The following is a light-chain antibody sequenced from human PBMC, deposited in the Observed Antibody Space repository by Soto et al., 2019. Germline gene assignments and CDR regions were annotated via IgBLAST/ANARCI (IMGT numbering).Light chain of an antibody. V-gene: IGKV3-11*01. Sequence: EVVLTQSPDTLSLSPGERATLSCRASQSVSSNLAWYQQKPGQAPRLLIYDASNRASGIPARFTGSGSGTDFTLTISSVEPEDSAVYYCQQRGNWWTFGQGTKVDIK. CDR3: QQRGNWWT. CDR1: QSVSSN. CDR2: DAS. J-gene: IGKJ1*01.